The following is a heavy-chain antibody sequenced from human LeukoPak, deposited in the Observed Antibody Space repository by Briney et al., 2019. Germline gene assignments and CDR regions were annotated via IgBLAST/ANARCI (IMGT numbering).Heavy chain of an antibody. V-gene: IGHV3-7*01. Sequence: QAGGSLRLSCAASGFTFSSYWMSWVRQAPGKGPEWVANIKEDGSEKNSVGSVKGRFTISRDDAKSSLYLQMDSLRAEDTAVYYCAVMSNYYDSSAYYPFHYWGQGTLVTVSS. D-gene: IGHD3-22*01. J-gene: IGHJ4*02. CDR1: GFTFSSYW. CDR3: AVMSNYYDSSAYYPFHY. CDR2: IKEDGSEK.